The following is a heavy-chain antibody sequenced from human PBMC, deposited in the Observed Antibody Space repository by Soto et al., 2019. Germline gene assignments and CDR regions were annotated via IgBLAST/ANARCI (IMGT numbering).Heavy chain of an antibody. CDR1: GFTSSSYS. CDR3: ARAGTVLLWFGELSLPDY. J-gene: IGHJ4*02. V-gene: IGHV3-48*01. CDR2: ISSSSSTI. D-gene: IGHD3-10*01. Sequence: EVQLVESGGGLVQPGGSLRLSCAASGFTSSSYSMNWVRQAPGKGLEWVSYISSSSSTIYYADSVKGRFTISRDNAKNSLYLQMNSLRAEDTAVYYCARAGTVLLWFGELSLPDYWGQGTLVTVSS.